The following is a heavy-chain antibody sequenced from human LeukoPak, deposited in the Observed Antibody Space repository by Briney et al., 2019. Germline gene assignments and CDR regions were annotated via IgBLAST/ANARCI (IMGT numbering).Heavy chain of an antibody. V-gene: IGHV3-23*01. CDR2: ISASGGRT. CDR1: GFTFSSYA. D-gene: IGHD2-15*01. CDR3: AKDGGVADYYYYYGMDV. Sequence: GGSLRLSCAASGFTFSSYAMSWVRQAPGKGLEWVSVISASGGRTSYADSVKGRFTISRDNSKNTLYLQMNSLRAEDTAVYYCAKDGGVADYYYYYGMDVWGQGTTVTVSS. J-gene: IGHJ6*02.